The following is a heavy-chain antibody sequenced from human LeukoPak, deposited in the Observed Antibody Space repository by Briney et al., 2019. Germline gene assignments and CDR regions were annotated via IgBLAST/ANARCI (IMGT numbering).Heavy chain of an antibody. Sequence: PGGSLRLSCAASGVTFSPLGMNWVRQAPGRGLKWVSYISSGSSTTYYADSVKGRFTISRDNAKNSLYLQVNSLRDEDTAVYYCARGRGLTLSYHYFDYWGQGTLVTVSS. D-gene: IGHD3-10*01. J-gene: IGHJ4*02. CDR1: GVTFSPLG. CDR3: ARGRGLTLSYHYFDY. V-gene: IGHV3-48*02. CDR2: ISSGSSTT.